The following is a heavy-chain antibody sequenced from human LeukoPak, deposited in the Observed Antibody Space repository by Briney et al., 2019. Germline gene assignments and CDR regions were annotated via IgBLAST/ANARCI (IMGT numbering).Heavy chain of an antibody. CDR3: ARVVMTTVTTFYYYYYMDV. CDR1: GGTFSSYA. D-gene: IGHD4-11*01. J-gene: IGHJ6*03. Sequence: GASVEVSCKASGGTFSSYAISWVRQAPGQGLEWMGGIIPIFGTANYAQKFQGRVTITADKSTSTAYMELSSLRSEDTAVYYCARVVMTTVTTFYYYYYMDVWGKGTTVTVSS. V-gene: IGHV1-69*06. CDR2: IIPIFGTA.